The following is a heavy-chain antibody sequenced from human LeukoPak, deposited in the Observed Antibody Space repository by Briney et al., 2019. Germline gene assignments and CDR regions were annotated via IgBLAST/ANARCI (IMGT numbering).Heavy chain of an antibody. Sequence: GGPLRLSCAASGFTVITNDMTWVRQAPGKGLEWVSVLYSDGNTKYADSVQGRFTISRDNSKNTLNLEMNSLSPDDTAVYYCARGVEPLAANTLAYWGQGTLVTVSS. J-gene: IGHJ4*02. D-gene: IGHD1-14*01. V-gene: IGHV3-53*01. CDR1: GFTVITND. CDR2: LYSDGNT. CDR3: ARGVEPLAANTLAY.